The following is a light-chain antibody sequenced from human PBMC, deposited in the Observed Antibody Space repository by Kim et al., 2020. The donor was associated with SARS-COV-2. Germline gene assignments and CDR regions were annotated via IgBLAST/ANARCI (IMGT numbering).Light chain of an antibody. CDR2: GKN. J-gene: IGLJ2*01. V-gene: IGLV3-19*01. CDR3: NSRDSNNNVL. Sequence: SSELTQDPAVSVALGQTVRITCQGDSLRSYYATWYQQKPGQAPILVIYGKNNRPSGIPDRFSGSSSGNTASLTITGTQAGDEADYYCNSRDSNNNVLFGGGTRPTVL. CDR1: SLRSYY.